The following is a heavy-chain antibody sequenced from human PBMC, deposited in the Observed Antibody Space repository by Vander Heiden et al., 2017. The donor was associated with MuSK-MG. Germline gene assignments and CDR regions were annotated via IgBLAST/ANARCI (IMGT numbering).Heavy chain of an antibody. CDR3: AREMATIPYYFDY. V-gene: IGHV1-69*04. D-gene: IGHD5-12*01. CDR1: GGTFSSYA. CDR2: IIPILGIA. J-gene: IGHJ4*02. Sequence: QVQLVQSGAEVKKPGSSVKVSCKASGGTFSSYAISWVRQAPGQGLEWMVRIIPILGIANYAQKFQGRVTITADKSTSTAYMELSSLRSEDTAVYYCAREMATIPYYFDYWGQGTLVTVSS.